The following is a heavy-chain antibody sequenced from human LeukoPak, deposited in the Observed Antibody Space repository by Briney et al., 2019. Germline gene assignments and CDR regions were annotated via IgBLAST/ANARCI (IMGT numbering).Heavy chain of an antibody. CDR2: INPNSGGT. Sequence: ASVKVSSKASGYIFVSYGISWVRQAPGQGLEWMGWINPNSGGTNYAQKFQGRVTMTRDTSISTAYIELSSLRSEDTAVYYCARDLESGSLHYWGQGTLVTVSS. V-gene: IGHV1-2*02. D-gene: IGHD1-26*01. CDR3: ARDLESGSLHY. CDR1: GYIFVSYG. J-gene: IGHJ4*02.